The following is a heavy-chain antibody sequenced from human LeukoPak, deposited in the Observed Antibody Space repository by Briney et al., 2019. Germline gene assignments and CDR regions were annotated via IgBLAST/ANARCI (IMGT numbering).Heavy chain of an antibody. CDR3: AGGNCSGGSCPDY. CDR1: GYTFTSYA. CDR2: INAGNGNT. Sequence: ASVKVSCKASGYTFTSYAMHWVRQAPGQRLEWMGWINAGNGNTKYSQKFQGRVTMTRDTSTSTVYMELSSLRSEDTAVYYCAGGNCSGGSCPDYWGQGTLVTVSS. D-gene: IGHD2-15*01. J-gene: IGHJ4*02. V-gene: IGHV1-3*01.